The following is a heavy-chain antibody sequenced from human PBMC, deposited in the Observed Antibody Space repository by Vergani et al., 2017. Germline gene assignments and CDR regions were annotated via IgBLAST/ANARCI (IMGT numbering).Heavy chain of an antibody. V-gene: IGHV1-2*02. CDR2: INPNSGGT. CDR1: GYTFTGYY. Sequence: QVQLVQSGAEVKTPGASVKVSCKASGYTFTGYYMHWVRQAPGQGLEWMGWINPNSGGTNYAQKFQGRVTMTRDTSISTAYMELSRLRSDDTAVYYCARGKSRDDIQNYYFDYWGQGTLVTVSS. CDR3: ARGKSRDDIQNYYFDY. J-gene: IGHJ4*02. D-gene: IGHD5-18*01.